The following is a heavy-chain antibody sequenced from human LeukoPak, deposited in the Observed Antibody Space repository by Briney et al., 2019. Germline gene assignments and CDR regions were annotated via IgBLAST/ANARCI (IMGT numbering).Heavy chain of an antibody. CDR1: GYTFTSYD. Sequence: ASVKVSCKASGYTFTSYDINWVRQATGQGLEWMGWMNPNSGNTGYAQKFQGRVTMTRNTSISTAYMELSSLRSEDTAVYYCARRRGIAAAGGSNWFDPWGQGTLVTVSP. CDR2: MNPNSGNT. D-gene: IGHD6-13*01. V-gene: IGHV1-8*01. CDR3: ARRRGIAAAGGSNWFDP. J-gene: IGHJ5*02.